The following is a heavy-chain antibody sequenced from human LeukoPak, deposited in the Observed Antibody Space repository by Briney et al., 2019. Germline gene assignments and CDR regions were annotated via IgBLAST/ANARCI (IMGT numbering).Heavy chain of an antibody. J-gene: IGHJ6*02. V-gene: IGHV4-59*08. D-gene: IGHD3-3*01. Sequence: SETLSLTCTVSGGSISSYYWSWIRQPPGKGLEWIGYIYYSGSTNYNPSLKSRVTISVDTSKNQFSLKLSSVTAADTAVYYCARQAPYDFWSENYGMDVWGQGTTVTVSS. CDR1: GGSISSYY. CDR3: ARQAPYDFWSENYGMDV. CDR2: IYYSGST.